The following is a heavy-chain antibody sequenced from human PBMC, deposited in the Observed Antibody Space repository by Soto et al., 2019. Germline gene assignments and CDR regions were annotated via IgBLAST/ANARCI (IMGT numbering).Heavy chain of an antibody. V-gene: IGHV1-69*02. CDR3: ASSYGSGYRAFDY. CDR2: VNPIVSMS. D-gene: IGHD3-10*01. J-gene: IGHJ4*02. CDR1: GDTFNFYA. Sequence: QVQLVQSGAEVKRPGSSVKVSCKASGDTFNFYAINWVRQAPGLGLEWMGRVNPIVSMSNYAQKFQGRVTLTAVKSTSTAYMELSSLRSEDTAIYYCASSYGSGYRAFDYWGQGALATVSS.